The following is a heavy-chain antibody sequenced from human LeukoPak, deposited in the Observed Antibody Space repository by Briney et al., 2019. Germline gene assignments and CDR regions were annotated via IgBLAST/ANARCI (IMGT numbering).Heavy chain of an antibody. Sequence: GRSLRLSCAASGFTFSTYWMHWVRQAPGKGLVWVSRINSDGSNTDYADSVRGRFTISRDNAENTLYLQLNSLRAEDTAVYYCAREGYYRFDYWGQGTLVTVSS. J-gene: IGHJ4*02. CDR2: INSDGSNT. V-gene: IGHV3-74*01. CDR1: GFTFSTYW. CDR3: AREGYYRFDY. D-gene: IGHD1-26*01.